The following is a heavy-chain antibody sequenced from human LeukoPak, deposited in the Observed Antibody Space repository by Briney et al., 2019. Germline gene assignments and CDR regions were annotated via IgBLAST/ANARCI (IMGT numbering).Heavy chain of an antibody. Sequence: AGSLRLSCAASGFTFSSYAMHWVRQAPSKGLEWVAVISYDGSNKYYADSVKGRSTISRDNAKDTLYLQMNSLRAEDTAVYYCARDQNYYDSRGWAVDAFDIWGQGTMVTVSS. D-gene: IGHD3-22*01. CDR1: GFTFSSYA. CDR2: ISYDGSNK. V-gene: IGHV3-30-3*01. J-gene: IGHJ3*02. CDR3: ARDQNYYDSRGWAVDAFDI.